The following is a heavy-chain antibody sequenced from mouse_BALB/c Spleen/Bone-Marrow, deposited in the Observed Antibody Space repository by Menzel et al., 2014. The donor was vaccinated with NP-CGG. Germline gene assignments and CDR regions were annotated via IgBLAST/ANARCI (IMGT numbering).Heavy chain of an antibody. J-gene: IGHJ1*01. CDR2: ILPGSGST. CDR3: AREDGLWYFDV. CDR1: GYTFSSYC. V-gene: IGHV1-9*01. D-gene: IGHD1-1*01. Sequence: QVQLQQSGAELMKPGASVKISCKATGYTFSSYCIEWVKQRPGHGLEWIGEILPGSGSTNYNEKFKGKATFTADTSSNTAYMQLSSLTSEDSAVYYCAREDGLWYFDVWGAGTTVTVSS.